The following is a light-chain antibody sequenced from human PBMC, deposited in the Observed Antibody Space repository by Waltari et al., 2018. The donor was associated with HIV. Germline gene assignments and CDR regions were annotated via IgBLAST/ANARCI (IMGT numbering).Light chain of an antibody. Sequence: DIQMTQSPSSLSASVGDRVTITCRASQSISSYLNWYQQKPGKAPNLLIYAASYLQSGVPSRFSGSGSGTDFTLTISSLQPEDFATYYCQQSYSTPLTFGGGTKVEIK. CDR3: QQSYSTPLT. CDR1: QSISSY. J-gene: IGKJ4*01. CDR2: AAS. V-gene: IGKV1-39*01.